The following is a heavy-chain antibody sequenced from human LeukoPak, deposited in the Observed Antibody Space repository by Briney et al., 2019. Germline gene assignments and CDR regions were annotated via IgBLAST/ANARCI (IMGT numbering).Heavy chain of an antibody. CDR1: GYSFTSYW. CDR2: VYPDDSDP. CDR3: ARHPFLGSSSALGDY. J-gene: IGHJ4*02. Sequence: ESLKISCKGSGYSFTSYWIGWVRQMPGKGLEWMGIVYPDDSDPRYSTAFQGQVTISADKSISTAYLQWSSLKASDTAIYYCARHPFLGSSSALGDYWGQGTLVTVSS. D-gene: IGHD6-6*01. V-gene: IGHV5-51*01.